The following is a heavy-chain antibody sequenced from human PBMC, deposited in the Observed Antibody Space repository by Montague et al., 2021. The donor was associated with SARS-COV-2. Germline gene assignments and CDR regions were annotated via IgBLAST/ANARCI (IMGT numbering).Heavy chain of an antibody. CDR1: GFTFSSYA. D-gene: IGHD3-10*01. CDR2: ISGSGGST. V-gene: IGHV3-23*01. J-gene: IGHJ3*02. CDR3: ATSRDVLLWFGELLDAFDI. Sequence: SLRLSCAASGFTFSSYALSWVRQAPGKGLEWVSAISGSGGSTYYADSXXGRFTISRDNSKNTLYLQMNSLRAEDTAVYYCATSRDVLLWFGELLDAFDIWGQGTMVTVSS.